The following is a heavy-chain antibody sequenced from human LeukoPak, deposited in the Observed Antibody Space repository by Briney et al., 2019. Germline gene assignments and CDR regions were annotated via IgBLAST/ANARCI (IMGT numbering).Heavy chain of an antibody. CDR1: GGSISSYY. D-gene: IGHD4-17*01. CDR3: ASYYGDYGGWFDP. CDR2: IYYSGST. V-gene: IGHV4-59*01. J-gene: IGHJ5*02. Sequence: SETLSLTCTVSGGSISSYYWSWIRQPPGKGLEWIGYIYYSGSTNYNPSLKSRVTISVDTSKNQFSLKLSSVTAADTAVYYCASYYGDYGGWFDPWGQGTLVTVSS.